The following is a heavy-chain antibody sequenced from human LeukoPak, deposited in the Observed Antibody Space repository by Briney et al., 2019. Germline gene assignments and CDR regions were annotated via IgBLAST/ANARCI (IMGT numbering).Heavy chain of an antibody. CDR3: AKTTAGNSSGRYPGWPVDY. Sequence: PGGSLRLSCAASGFTFNNYAMTWVRQAPGKGLEWVSHVSGSGGITYYADSVKGRFTISRDNSKNTVYLRMNSLRAEDTAVYYCAKTTAGNSSGRYPGWPVDYWGQGTLVTVSS. CDR2: VSGSGGIT. V-gene: IGHV3-23*01. D-gene: IGHD6-19*01. J-gene: IGHJ4*02. CDR1: GFTFNNYA.